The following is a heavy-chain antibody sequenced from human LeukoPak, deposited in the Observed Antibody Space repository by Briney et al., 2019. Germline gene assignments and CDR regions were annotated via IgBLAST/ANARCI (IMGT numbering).Heavy chain of an antibody. CDR3: ATDRRSITMVRGVIIPNFDY. D-gene: IGHD3-10*01. Sequence: GASVKVSCKVSGYTLTELSMHWVRQAPGKGLEWMGGFDPEDGETIYAQKFQGRVTMTEDTSTDTAYMELSSLRSEDTAVYYCATDRRSITMVRGVIIPNFDYWGQGTLVTVYS. CDR2: FDPEDGET. CDR1: GYTLTELS. J-gene: IGHJ4*02. V-gene: IGHV1-24*01.